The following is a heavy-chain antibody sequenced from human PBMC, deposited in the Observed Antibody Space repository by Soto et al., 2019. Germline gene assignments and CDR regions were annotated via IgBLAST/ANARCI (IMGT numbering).Heavy chain of an antibody. J-gene: IGHJ3*02. V-gene: IGHV3-53*02. CDR2: IYSGGST. CDR3: ATTLFLRYFDWFDAFDI. Sequence: EVQLVETGGGLIQPGGSLRLSCAASGFTVSSNYMSWVRQAPGKGLEWVSVIYSGGSTYYADSVKGRFTISRDNSKNTLYLQMNSLRAEDTAVYYCATTLFLRYFDWFDAFDIWGQGTMVTVSS. CDR1: GFTVSSNY. D-gene: IGHD3-9*01.